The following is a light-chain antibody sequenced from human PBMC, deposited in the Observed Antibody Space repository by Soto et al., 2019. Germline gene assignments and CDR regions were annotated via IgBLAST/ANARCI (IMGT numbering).Light chain of an antibody. V-gene: IGKV3-15*01. Sequence: EIVFTQSPGTLSLSPGERATLSCSASQTVSNSLLAWYQQKPGQAPRLLIYGASTRATGIPDRFSGSGSGTEFTLSISSLQSEDFAVYYCQQYYNWPRTFGQGTKVDIK. J-gene: IGKJ1*01. CDR3: QQYYNWPRT. CDR2: GAS. CDR1: QTVSNS.